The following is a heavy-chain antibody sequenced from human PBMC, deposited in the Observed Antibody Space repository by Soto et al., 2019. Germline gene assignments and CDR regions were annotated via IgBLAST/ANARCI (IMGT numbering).Heavy chain of an antibody. D-gene: IGHD2-2*01. CDR1: GFTFSSYA. CDR2: ISYDGSNK. Sequence: QVQLVESGGGVVQPVRSLRLSCAASGFTFSSYAMHWVRQAPGKGLEWVAVISYDGSNKYYADSVKGRFTITRDNSKNTLYLQMNSLRAEDTAVYYCARDRYEDIVVVPASWGQGTLVTVSS. CDR3: ARDRYEDIVVVPAS. J-gene: IGHJ4*02. V-gene: IGHV3-30-3*01.